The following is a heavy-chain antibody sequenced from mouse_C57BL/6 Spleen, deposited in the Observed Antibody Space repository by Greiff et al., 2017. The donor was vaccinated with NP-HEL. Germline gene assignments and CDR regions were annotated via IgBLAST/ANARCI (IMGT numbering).Heavy chain of an antibody. J-gene: IGHJ3*01. CDR2: IYPGDGDT. CDR1: GFNIKDYY. V-gene: IGHV14-1*01. Sequence: EVKLQESGAELVRPGASVKLSCTASGFNIKDYYMHWVKQRPEQGLEWIGRIYPGDGDTEYAPKFQGKATMTADTSSNTAYLQLSSLTSEDTAVYYCTTTYYYGSSYWFAYWGQGTLVTVSA. D-gene: IGHD1-1*01. CDR3: TTTYYYGSSYWFAY.